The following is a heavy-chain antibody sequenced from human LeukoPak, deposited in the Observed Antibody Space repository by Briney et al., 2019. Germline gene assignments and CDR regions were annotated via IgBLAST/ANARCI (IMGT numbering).Heavy chain of an antibody. J-gene: IGHJ3*01. CDR3: ARREAYYDRNGLPGAALDF. D-gene: IGHD3-22*01. CDR2: ISYHGRNE. CDR1: GFTFSNHA. V-gene: IGHV3-30*04. Sequence: PGGSLRLSCTASGFTFSNHAMHWVRQAPGKGLEWLTVISYHGRNEYYADSVTGRFTISRDNSKNTVSLQLNSLRVEDAAVYYCARREAYYDRNGLPGAALDFWGLGTLVTVSS.